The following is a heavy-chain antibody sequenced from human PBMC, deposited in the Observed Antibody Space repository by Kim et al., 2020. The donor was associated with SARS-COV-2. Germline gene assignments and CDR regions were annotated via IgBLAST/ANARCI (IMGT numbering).Heavy chain of an antibody. CDR2: IYPGDSDT. J-gene: IGHJ3*02. D-gene: IGHD3-10*01. V-gene: IGHV5-51*01. Sequence: GESLKISCKGSGYSFTSYWIGWVRQMPGKGLEWMGIIYPGDSDTRYSPSFQGQVTISADKSISTAYLQWSSLKASDTAMYYCARTQEIYGSGSYDAFDIWGQGTMVTVSS. CDR1: GYSFTSYW. CDR3: ARTQEIYGSGSYDAFDI.